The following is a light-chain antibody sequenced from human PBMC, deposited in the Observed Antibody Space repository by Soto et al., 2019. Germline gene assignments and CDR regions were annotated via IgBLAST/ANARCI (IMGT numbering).Light chain of an antibody. V-gene: IGKV3-15*01. CDR3: QQYHKWPIT. CDR2: DAS. CDR1: QSVDRN. Sequence: EIVMTQSPATLSVSPGEKATLSCRASQSVDRNLAWYQQKPGQAPRLLIYDASTRATAFPARFSGSGFGTEFARAISSLQSEDSAVYYCQQYHKWPITFGQGTRLGI. J-gene: IGKJ5*01.